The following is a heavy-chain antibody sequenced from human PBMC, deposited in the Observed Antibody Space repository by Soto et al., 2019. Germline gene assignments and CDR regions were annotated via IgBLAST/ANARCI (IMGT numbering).Heavy chain of an antibody. CDR2: FDPEDGET. Sequence: GASVKASCKFSGYTLTELSMHCVRQAPGKGLEWMGGFDPEDGETIYAQKFQGRVTMTEDTSTDTAYMELSSLRSEDTAVYYCATAVWDSNKYYFDYWGQGTLVTVSS. CDR3: ATAVWDSNKYYFDY. D-gene: IGHD4-4*01. J-gene: IGHJ4*02. CDR1: GYTLTELS. V-gene: IGHV1-24*01.